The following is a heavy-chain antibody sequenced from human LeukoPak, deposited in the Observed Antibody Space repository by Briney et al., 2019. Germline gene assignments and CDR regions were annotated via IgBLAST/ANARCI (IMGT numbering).Heavy chain of an antibody. CDR2: INHSGST. J-gene: IGHJ6*03. Sequence: SETLSLTCAVYGGSFSGYYWSWIRQPPGKGLEWIGEINHSGSTNYNPSLKSRVTISVDTSKNQFSLKLSSVTAADTAVYYCATNKGGPYYYYYYMDVWGKGTTVTVSS. CDR1: GGSFSGYY. V-gene: IGHV4-34*01. CDR3: ATNKGGPYYYYYYMDV.